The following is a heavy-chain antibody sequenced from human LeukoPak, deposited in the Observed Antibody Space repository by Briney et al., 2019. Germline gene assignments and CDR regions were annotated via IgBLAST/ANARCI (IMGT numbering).Heavy chain of an antibody. V-gene: IGHV3-7*04. Sequence: GGSLRLSCAASGFTFSSYWMSWVRQAPGKGLEWVANIKQDGNEKYYVDSVKGRFTISRDNAKNSLYLQMSSLRAEDTAVYYCAGGFGDYYFDYWGQGTLVTVSS. J-gene: IGHJ4*02. CDR1: GFTFSSYW. D-gene: IGHD3-16*01. CDR2: IKQDGNEK. CDR3: AGGFGDYYFDY.